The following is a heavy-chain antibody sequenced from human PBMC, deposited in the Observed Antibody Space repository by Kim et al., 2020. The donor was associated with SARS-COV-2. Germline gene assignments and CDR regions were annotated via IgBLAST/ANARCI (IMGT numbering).Heavy chain of an antibody. D-gene: IGHD3-10*01. J-gene: IGHJ2*01. Sequence: TTSTPPLKSRVTISVDTSKNQFSLKLSSVTAADTAVYYCARVKGAGAFDLWGRGTLVTVSS. CDR3: ARVKGAGAFDL. V-gene: IGHV4-59*01. CDR2: T.